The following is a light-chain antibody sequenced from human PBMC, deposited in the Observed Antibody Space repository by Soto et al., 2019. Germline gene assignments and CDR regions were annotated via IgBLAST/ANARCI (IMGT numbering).Light chain of an antibody. CDR1: QGISSY. CDR3: QQYNSYSPLT. J-gene: IGKJ4*01. V-gene: IGKV1-9*01. CDR2: AAS. Sequence: QLTQTASSLAASIRDKVTITCRASQGISSYLAWYQQKPGKAPKLLIYAASTLQSGVPSRFSGSGSGTDFTLTLSSLQPEDVATYYCQQYNSYSPLTFGGGTKVDI.